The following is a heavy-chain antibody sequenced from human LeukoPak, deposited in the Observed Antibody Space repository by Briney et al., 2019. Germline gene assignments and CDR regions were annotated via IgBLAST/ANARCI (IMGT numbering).Heavy chain of an antibody. Sequence: GGSLRLSCAASGFTFSSYAMSWVRQAPGKGLEWVSAISGSGGSTYYADSVKGRFTISRDNSKNTLYLQMNSLRAEDTAVYYCAKSLEVQSGRYQLLEGEDAFDIWGQGTMVTVSS. D-gene: IGHD2-2*01. J-gene: IGHJ3*02. CDR1: GFTFSSYA. V-gene: IGHV3-23*01. CDR3: AKSLEVQSGRYQLLEGEDAFDI. CDR2: ISGSGGST.